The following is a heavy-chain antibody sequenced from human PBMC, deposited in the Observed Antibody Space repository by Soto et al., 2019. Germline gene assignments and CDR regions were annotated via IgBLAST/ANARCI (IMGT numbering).Heavy chain of an antibody. CDR3: ASGQVAGLEWLLSYYYYYGMDV. Sequence: SQTLSLTCAISGDSVSSNSAAWNWIRHSPSRGLEWLGRTYYRSKWYNDYAVSVKSRITINPDTSKNQFSLQLNSVTPEDTAVYYCASGQVAGLEWLLSYYYYYGMDVWGQGTTVTVSS. V-gene: IGHV6-1*01. CDR2: TYYRSKWYN. D-gene: IGHD3-3*01. CDR1: GDSVSSNSAA. J-gene: IGHJ6*02.